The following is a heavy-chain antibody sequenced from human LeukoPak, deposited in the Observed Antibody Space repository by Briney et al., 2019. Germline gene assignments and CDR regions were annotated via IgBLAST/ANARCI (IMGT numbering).Heavy chain of an antibody. CDR1: GFTFSKSW. D-gene: IGHD3-10*01. V-gene: IGHV3-7*01. Sequence: GGSLRLSCVDSGFTFSKSWIDWGRQAPGKGLEWVAFIKQDGSETSYVDSVKGRFTISRDNAKNSLYLQMNSLRVEDTAVYYCATRRDLSWFGALRHWSQGTLVTVSS. J-gene: IGHJ4*02. CDR3: ATRRDLSWFGALRH. CDR2: IKQDGSET.